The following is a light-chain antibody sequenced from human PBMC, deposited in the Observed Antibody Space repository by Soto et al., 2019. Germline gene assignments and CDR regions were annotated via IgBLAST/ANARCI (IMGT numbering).Light chain of an antibody. CDR1: QSVSSK. J-gene: IGKJ1*01. CDR2: GAS. Sequence: EIVMTQSPATLSVSPGERATLSCRASQSVSSKLAWFQQKPGQAPSLLIYGASSRATGIPDRFSGSGSGTDFTLTINSLEPEDFAVYYCQQRSNWPPWTFGQGTKVDNK. V-gene: IGKV3-11*01. CDR3: QQRSNWPPWT.